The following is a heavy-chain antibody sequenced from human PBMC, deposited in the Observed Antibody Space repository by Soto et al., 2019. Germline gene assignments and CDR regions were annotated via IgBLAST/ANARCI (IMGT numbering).Heavy chain of an antibody. CDR3: GKSPDFYYYTCPV. J-gene: IGHJ3*01. CDR1: GFTFSGCA. D-gene: IGHD1-26*01. CDR2: VTVSGTST. Sequence: GGSLRLSCAASGFTFSGCAMTWIRHAPGQGLEWVSSVTVSGTSTNYANSVQSRLIISRDNSKNTESPQMISLRADDTAAYYFGKSPDFYYYTCPVWGQGTMVTVSS. V-gene: IGHV3-23*01.